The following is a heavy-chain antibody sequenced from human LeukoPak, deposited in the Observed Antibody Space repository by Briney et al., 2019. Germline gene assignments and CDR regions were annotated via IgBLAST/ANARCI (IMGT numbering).Heavy chain of an antibody. V-gene: IGHV3-21*01. CDR3: ARERSLGLRGDYTYCYYWMDV. CDR1: GFTFSSYS. J-gene: IGHJ6*02. Sequence: GGSLRLSCAASGFTFSSYSMNWVRQPPGKGLEWVSSISSSRSYIYYADSVKGRFTISRDNAKNSLYLQMNSLRAEDTAVYYCARERSLGLRGDYTYCYYWMDVWGQGTTVTVSS. D-gene: IGHD4-17*01. CDR2: ISSSRSYI.